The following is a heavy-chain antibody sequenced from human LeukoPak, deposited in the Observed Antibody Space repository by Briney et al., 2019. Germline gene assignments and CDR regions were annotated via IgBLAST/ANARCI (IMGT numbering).Heavy chain of an antibody. D-gene: IGHD3-22*01. CDR2: ISSSSSYI. Sequence: GGSLRLSCAASGFTFSSYSMNWVRQAPGKGLEWVSSISSSSSYIYYADSVKGRFTISRDNAKNSLYLQMNSLRAEDTAVYYCARDRGYYDNSGYPDYWGQGTLVTVSS. CDR1: GFTFSSYS. CDR3: ARDRGYYDNSGYPDY. V-gene: IGHV3-21*01. J-gene: IGHJ4*02.